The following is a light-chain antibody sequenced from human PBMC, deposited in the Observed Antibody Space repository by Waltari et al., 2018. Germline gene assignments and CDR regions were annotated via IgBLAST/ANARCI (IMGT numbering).Light chain of an antibody. Sequence: EIVLTQSPSTLSLSPGERATLSCRASQSVGGFLAWYQQKPGQAPRLLIYHASIRATGIPDRFSGSGSGTDFSLTISGLEPEDFAVYYCQKYVNLPATFGQGTKVEIK. CDR1: QSVGGF. V-gene: IGKV3-20*01. J-gene: IGKJ1*01. CDR2: HAS. CDR3: QKYVNLPAT.